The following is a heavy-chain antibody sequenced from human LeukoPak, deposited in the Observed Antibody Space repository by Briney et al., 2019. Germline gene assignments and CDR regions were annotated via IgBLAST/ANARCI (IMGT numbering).Heavy chain of an antibody. CDR3: ARASFDY. Sequence: LETLFLTCTVSGYSISSGYYWGWIRQPPGKGLEWIGSIYHSGSTYYNPSLKSRVTISVDTSKNQFSLKLSSVTAADTAVYYCARASFDYWGQGTLVTVSS. CDR1: GYSISSGYY. J-gene: IGHJ4*02. CDR2: IYHSGST. V-gene: IGHV4-38-2*02.